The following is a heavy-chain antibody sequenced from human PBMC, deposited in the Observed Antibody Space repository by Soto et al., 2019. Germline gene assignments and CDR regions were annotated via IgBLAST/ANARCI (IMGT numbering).Heavy chain of an antibody. Sequence: SETLSLTCSVSEGSINWSPDYWGWLRQSPGKEPQWIASVHYTGSTYYNPSLKSRVTISVDTSKNQFSLNVRSVTAADTAIYYCWKAAPGYPGIYFHFWGEGKMV. CDR1: EGSINWSPDY. J-gene: IGHJ3*01. D-gene: IGHD2-15*01. CDR2: VHYTGST. CDR3: WKAAPGYPGIYFHF. V-gene: IGHV4-39*02.